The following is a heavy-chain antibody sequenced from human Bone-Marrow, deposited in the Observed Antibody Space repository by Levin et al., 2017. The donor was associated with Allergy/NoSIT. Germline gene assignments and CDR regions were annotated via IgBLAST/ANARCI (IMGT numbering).Heavy chain of an antibody. J-gene: IGHJ4*02. D-gene: IGHD2-15*01. CDR2: ISYDGSNK. Sequence: GGSLRLSCAASGFTFSSYAMHWVRQAPGKGLEWVAVISYDGSNKYYADSVKGRFTISRDNSKNTLYLQMNSLRAEDTAVYYCAREVIYCSGGSCYFGYFDYWGQGTLVTVSS. CDR3: AREVIYCSGGSCYFGYFDY. V-gene: IGHV3-30-3*01. CDR1: GFTFSSYA.